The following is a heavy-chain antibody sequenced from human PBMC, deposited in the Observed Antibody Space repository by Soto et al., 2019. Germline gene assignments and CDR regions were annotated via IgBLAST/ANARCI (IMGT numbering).Heavy chain of an antibody. CDR2: ISGSGGST. Sequence: GGSLRLSCAASGFTFSSYAMSWVRQAPGKGLEWVSAISGSGGSTYYADSVKGRFTISRDNSKNTLYLQMNSLRAEDTAVYYCAKALVLPLHYYYYYYMDVWGKGTTVTVSS. J-gene: IGHJ6*03. CDR1: GFTFSSYA. CDR3: AKALVLPLHYYYYYYMDV. V-gene: IGHV3-23*01. D-gene: IGHD1-7*01.